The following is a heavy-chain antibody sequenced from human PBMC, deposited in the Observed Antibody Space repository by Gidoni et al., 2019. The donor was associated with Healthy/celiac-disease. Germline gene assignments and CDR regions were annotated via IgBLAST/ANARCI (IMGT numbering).Heavy chain of an antibody. Sequence: EVQLVESGGGLVKPGGSLRLSCAASGFTFSSYSMNWVRQAPGKGLEWVSSISSSSSYKYYADSVKGRFTISRDNAKNSLYLQMNSLRAEDTAVYYWARGGGDLRFLEWLQPLDYWGQGTLVTVSS. D-gene: IGHD3-3*01. CDR3: ARGGGDLRFLEWLQPLDY. CDR2: ISSSSSYK. CDR1: GFTFSSYS. J-gene: IGHJ4*02. V-gene: IGHV3-21*01.